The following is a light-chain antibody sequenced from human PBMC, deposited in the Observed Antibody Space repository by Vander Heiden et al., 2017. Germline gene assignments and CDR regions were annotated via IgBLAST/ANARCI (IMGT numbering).Light chain of an antibody. Sequence: IQMTQSPSSLSASVGDRVTITCQASQDISNYLNWYQQKPGEAPKQLIFDAAKWETRGPSRISGSGSGTEYTVTISSLQPEDIATYYCQQYGNLPPCTFGPGIKVDIK. J-gene: IGKJ3*01. CDR2: DAA. CDR1: QDISNY. V-gene: IGKV1-33*01. CDR3: QQYGNLPPCT.